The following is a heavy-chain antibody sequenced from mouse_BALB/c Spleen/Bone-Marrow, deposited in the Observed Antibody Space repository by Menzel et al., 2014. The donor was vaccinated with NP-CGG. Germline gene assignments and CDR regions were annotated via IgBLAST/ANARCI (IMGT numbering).Heavy chain of an antibody. CDR3: TRGWDY. D-gene: IGHD1-1*02. V-gene: IGHV1-69*02. CDR2: IYPSDSYT. Sequence: QVQLQQSGAELVRPGASVKLSCKASGYTFTSYWINWVKQRPGQGLEWIGNIYPSDSYTNYNQKFKDKATLTVDKSSGTAYMQLSSPTSEDSAVYYCTRGWDYWGQGTTLTVSS. J-gene: IGHJ2*01. CDR1: GYTFTSYW.